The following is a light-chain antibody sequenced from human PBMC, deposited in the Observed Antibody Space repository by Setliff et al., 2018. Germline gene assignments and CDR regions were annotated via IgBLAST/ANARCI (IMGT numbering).Light chain of an antibody. J-gene: IGLJ1*01. CDR2: EVG. CDR3: GSYTSRSQV. CDR1: SSDVGYYNY. Sequence: QSALAQPASVSGSPGQSITISCTGTSSDVGYYNYVSWYQQHPGKAPKLMIYEVGNRPSGVSNRFSGSKSGNTASLTISGLQAEDEADYYCGSYTSRSQVFGTGTKVTVL. V-gene: IGLV2-14*01.